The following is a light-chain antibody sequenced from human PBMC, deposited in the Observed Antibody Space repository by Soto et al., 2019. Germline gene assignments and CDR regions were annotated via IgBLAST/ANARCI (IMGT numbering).Light chain of an antibody. CDR1: QSISTH. J-gene: IGKJ2*01. CDR2: DAS. V-gene: IGKV1-5*01. Sequence: EIQMTQSPSTPSASVGDRVTITCRASQSISTHLAWYQQKPGKAPEVLIYDASTLESGVPSRFSGSGSGTKFTLTISSLQPDDFATYYCQQYSSNLYTFGQGTKLEIK. CDR3: QQYSSNLYT.